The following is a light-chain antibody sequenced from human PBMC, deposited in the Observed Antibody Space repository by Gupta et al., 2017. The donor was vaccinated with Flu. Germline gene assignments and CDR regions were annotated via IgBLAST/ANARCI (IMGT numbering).Light chain of an antibody. J-gene: IGLJ3*02. CDR2: DVS. V-gene: IGLV2-11*01. Sequence: QSALTQPRSLSCPPGQAVNISCTGTSSDVGAYDYVSWYQQRPGKAPKLMIYDVSERPSGVPDRFSASKSGTTAPLTISGLQAEDEADYFCCSCDVTYGVFGGGTKLTVL. CDR1: SSDVGAYDY. CDR3: CSCDVTYGV.